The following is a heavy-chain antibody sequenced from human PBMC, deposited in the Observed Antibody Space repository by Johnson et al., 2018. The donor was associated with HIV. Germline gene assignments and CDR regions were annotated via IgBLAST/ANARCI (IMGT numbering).Heavy chain of an antibody. V-gene: IGHV3-15*01. CDR3: MTMATTHEGYAFDI. CDR1: GFTFSNTW. Sequence: VQLVESGGGLVKPGGSLRLSCAASGFTFSNTWMSWVRQAPGKGLEWVGRIKSKTDGGTTDYAAPVKGRFTISSDDSKNTMYLQMNSLKTEDTAVYYCMTMATTHEGYAFDIWGQGTMVTVSS. CDR2: IKSKTDGGTT. J-gene: IGHJ3*02. D-gene: IGHD5-24*01.